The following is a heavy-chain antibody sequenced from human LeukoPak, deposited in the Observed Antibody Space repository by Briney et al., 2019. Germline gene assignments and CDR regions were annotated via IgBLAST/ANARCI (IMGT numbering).Heavy chain of an antibody. CDR3: ARQYDY. V-gene: IGHV4-39*01. CDR1: GGSIISGSYF. J-gene: IGHJ4*02. CDR2: RYYSGST. Sequence: PSETLSLTCTVSGGSIISGSYFWGWVRQPPGKGLEWIGSRYYSGSTDYNPSLKSRVTISADTSKNQFSLKLTSVTASDTAVNYCARQYDYWGQGTLVTVSS.